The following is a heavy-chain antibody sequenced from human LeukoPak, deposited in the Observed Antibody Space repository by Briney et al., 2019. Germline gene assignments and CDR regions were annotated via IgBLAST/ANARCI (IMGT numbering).Heavy chain of an antibody. CDR3: ATARRDDSNFIGDY. D-gene: IGHD5-24*01. CDR1: GVSSFSTYE. V-gene: IGHV3-48*03. CDR2: ISNAGSTI. J-gene: IGHJ4*02. Sequence: GGALRLSCAASGVSSFSTYEMMWVRQAPGKGLDWVSYISNAGSTISCADSVKGRFTISRDNTKKALYLQMNSVRVEDTALYYCATARRDDSNFIGDYWGQGTLVSVSS.